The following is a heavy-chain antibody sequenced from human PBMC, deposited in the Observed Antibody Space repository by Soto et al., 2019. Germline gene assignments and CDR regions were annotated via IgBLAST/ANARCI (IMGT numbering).Heavy chain of an antibody. CDR2: INTYSGMT. CDR3: AKSPRGEMATD. J-gene: IGHJ4*02. CDR1: GYTFINYH. V-gene: IGHV1-18*01. Sequence: QVQLVQSGGEVKKPGASVTVSCKASGYTFINYHITWVRQAPGQGLEWMAWINTYSGMTDYAQRFQGRVTMTRDTSTSTAYMELRNLGSDDTAVYFCAKSPRGEMATDWGQGTLVTVSS. D-gene: IGHD5-12*01.